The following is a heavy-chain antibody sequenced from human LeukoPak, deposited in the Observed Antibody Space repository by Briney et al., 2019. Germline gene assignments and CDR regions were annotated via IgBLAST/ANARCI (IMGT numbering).Heavy chain of an antibody. Sequence: GRSLRLSCAASGFTFSSYGMHWVRQAPGKGLEWVAVISYDGSNKYYADSVKGRFAISRDNSKNTLYLQMNSLGAEDTAVYYCAKELKYQLPSLDYWGQGTLVTVSS. CDR3: AKELKYQLPSLDY. V-gene: IGHV3-30*18. CDR1: GFTFSSYG. CDR2: ISYDGSNK. D-gene: IGHD2-2*01. J-gene: IGHJ4*02.